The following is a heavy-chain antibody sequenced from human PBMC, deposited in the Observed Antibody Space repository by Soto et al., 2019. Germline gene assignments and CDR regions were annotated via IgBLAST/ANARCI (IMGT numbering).Heavy chain of an antibody. Sequence: NPSETLSLTCTVSGGSISPFYWSWVRQPPGKGLEWIGYLYYSDNTNYNPSLKSRVTISVDASKNQVSLRLTSVTAADTAVYYCARVGGVAARTFDYWGQGTVVTVSS. CDR3: ARVGGVAARTFDY. V-gene: IGHV4-59*01. CDR1: GGSISPFY. D-gene: IGHD3-16*01. J-gene: IGHJ4*02. CDR2: LYYSDNT.